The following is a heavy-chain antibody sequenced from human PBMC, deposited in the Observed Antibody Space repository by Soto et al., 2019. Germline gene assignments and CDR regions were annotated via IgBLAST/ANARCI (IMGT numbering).Heavy chain of an antibody. J-gene: IGHJ4*02. D-gene: IGHD6-19*01. CDR1: GFTFSSYA. CDR2: ISYDGSNK. Sequence: GGSLRLSCAASGFTFSSYAMHWVRQAPGKGLEWVAVISYDGSNKYYADSVKGRFTISRDNSKNTLYLQMNSLRAEDTAVYYCARPPLQWLVHHFDYWGQGTLVTVSS. V-gene: IGHV3-30-3*01. CDR3: ARPPLQWLVHHFDY.